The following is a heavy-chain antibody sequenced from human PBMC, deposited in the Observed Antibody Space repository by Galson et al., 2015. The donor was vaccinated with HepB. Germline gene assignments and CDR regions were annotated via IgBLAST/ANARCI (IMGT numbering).Heavy chain of an antibody. D-gene: IGHD6-6*01. J-gene: IGHJ6*02. CDR2: ISGSDGGST. CDR3: AKYYGTSSKYYGMDV. Sequence: SLRLSCAASGFISSNYAMSWARQAPGKGLEWVSTISGSDGGSTYYADSVKGRFTISRDSSKSTLYLQMNSLRAEDTAVYYCAKYYGTSSKYYGMDVWGQGTTVTVSS. CDR1: GFISSNYA. V-gene: IGHV3-23*01.